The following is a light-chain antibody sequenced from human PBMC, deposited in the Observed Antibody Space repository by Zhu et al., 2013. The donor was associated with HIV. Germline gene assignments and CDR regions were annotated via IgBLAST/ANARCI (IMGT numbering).Light chain of an antibody. CDR3: QQYGDSPPWT. CDR2: GAS. CDR1: QTISSNY. Sequence: EIVLTQSPGTLSVSPGERATLSCRASQTISSNYLAWYQQRPGQAPRLLIHGASNRATGIPDRFSGTGSGTDFTLTISRLETDDSAVYYCQQYGDSPPWT. V-gene: IGKV3-20*01. J-gene: IGKJ1*01.